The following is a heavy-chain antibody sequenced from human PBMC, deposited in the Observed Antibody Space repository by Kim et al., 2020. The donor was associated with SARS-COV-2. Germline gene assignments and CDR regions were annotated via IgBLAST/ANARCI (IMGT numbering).Heavy chain of an antibody. V-gene: IGHV3-7*01. CDR3: ARLRLWENSGYRDVDQ. J-gene: IGHJ4*02. CDR1: GFPFSDYW. CDR2: INQDGSKK. Sequence: GGSLRLSCAVSGFPFSDYWMSWVRQAPGKGLEWVANINQDGSKKNYVDSVKGRFTISRDNAKSSQYLQMNSLRAEDTAIYYCARLRLWENSGYRDVDQWGQGTLVTVSS. D-gene: IGHD5-12*01.